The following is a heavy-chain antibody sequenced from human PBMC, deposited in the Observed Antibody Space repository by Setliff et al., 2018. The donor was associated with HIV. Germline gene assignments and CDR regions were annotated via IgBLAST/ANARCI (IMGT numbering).Heavy chain of an antibody. V-gene: IGHV4-4*09. J-gene: IGHJ4*02. D-gene: IGHD5-12*01. CDR1: GGSISSYY. CDR3: ARGLVATTYYFDY. CDR2: IYTSGST. Sequence: TLSLTCTVSGGSISSYYWSWIRQPPGKGLEWIGYIYTSGSTNYNPSLKSRVTISVDTSKNQFSLKLSSVTAADTAVYYCARGLVATTYYFDYWGQGTLVTVSS.